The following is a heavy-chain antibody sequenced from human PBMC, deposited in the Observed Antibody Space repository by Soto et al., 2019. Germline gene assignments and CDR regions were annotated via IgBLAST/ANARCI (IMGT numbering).Heavy chain of an antibody. CDR3: AKQNYYGSGSYWYFDL. CDR1: GFTFSSYA. D-gene: IGHD3-10*01. J-gene: IGHJ2*01. CDR2: ISGSGGST. V-gene: IGHV3-23*01. Sequence: EVQLLESGGGLVQPGGSLRLSCAASGFTFSSYAMSWVRQAPGKGLKWVSAISGSGGSTYYADSVKGRFTISRDNSKNTLYLQMNSLRAEDTAVYYCAKQNYYGSGSYWYFDLWGRGTLVTVSS.